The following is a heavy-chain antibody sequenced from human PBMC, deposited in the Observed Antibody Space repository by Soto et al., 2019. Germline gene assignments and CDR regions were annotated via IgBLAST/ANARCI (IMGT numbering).Heavy chain of an antibody. CDR2: INPSGGST. CDR3: ARYVTAVAGREDYYYGMDV. CDR1: GYTFTSYY. D-gene: IGHD6-19*01. V-gene: IGHV1-46*01. Sequence: ASVKVSCKASGYTFTSYYMHWVRQAPGQGLEWMGIINPSGGSTSYAQRFQGRVTMTRDTSTSTVYMELSSLRSEDTAVYYCARYVTAVAGREDYYYGMDVWGQGTTVTVSS. J-gene: IGHJ6*02.